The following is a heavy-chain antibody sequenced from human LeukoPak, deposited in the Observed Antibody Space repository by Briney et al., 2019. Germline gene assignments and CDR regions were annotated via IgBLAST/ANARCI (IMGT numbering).Heavy chain of an antibody. V-gene: IGHV4-34*01. CDR2: INHSGST. J-gene: IGHJ4*02. Sequence: SETLSLTCAVYGGSFSGYYWSWIRQPPGKGLEWIGEINHSGSTNYNPSLKSRVTISVDTSKNQFSLKLSSVTAADTAVYYCARASSYGLDYWGQGTLVAVSS. D-gene: IGHD5-18*01. CDR1: GGSFSGYY. CDR3: ARASSYGLDY.